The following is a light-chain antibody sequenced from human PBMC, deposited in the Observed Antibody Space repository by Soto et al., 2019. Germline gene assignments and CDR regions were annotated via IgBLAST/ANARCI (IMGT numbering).Light chain of an antibody. CDR1: QNITKW. CDR3: QQYDTFPRT. J-gene: IGKJ1*01. CDR2: DAS. V-gene: IGKV1-5*01. Sequence: DIQMTQSPSTLSASVGDRVVITCRVSQNITKWLAWYQQKPAKAPKFLTYDASTLETGVPSRFSGSGSGTEFTLTISSLQPDDFATFYCQQYDTFPRTFGQGTKVDIK.